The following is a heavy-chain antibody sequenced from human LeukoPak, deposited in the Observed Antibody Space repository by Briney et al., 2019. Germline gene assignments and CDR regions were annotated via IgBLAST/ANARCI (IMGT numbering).Heavy chain of an antibody. CDR3: AFQRSTYYDFWSGWVYYYYGMDV. J-gene: IGHJ6*02. V-gene: IGHV1-8*02. Sequence: ASVKVSCKASGYTFTGYYMHWVRQATGQGLEWMGWMNPNSGNTGYAQKFQGRVTMTRNTSISTAYMELSSLRSEDTAVYYCAFQRSTYYDFWSGWVYYYYGMDVWGQGTTVTVSS. CDR2: MNPNSGNT. CDR1: GYTFTGYY. D-gene: IGHD3-3*01.